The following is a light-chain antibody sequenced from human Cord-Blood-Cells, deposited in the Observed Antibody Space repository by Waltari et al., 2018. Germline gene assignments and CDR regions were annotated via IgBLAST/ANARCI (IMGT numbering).Light chain of an antibody. J-gene: IGLJ1*01. CDR1: SSDVGGYHY. Sequence: QSALTQPASASGSPGQPITISCTGTSSDVGGYHYVSWYQQHPGKAPKLMIYDVSNRPSGVSNRFSGSKSGNTASLTISGLQAEDEADYYCSSYTSSSSYVFGTGTKVTVL. CDR3: SSYTSSSSYV. CDR2: DVS. V-gene: IGLV2-14*01.